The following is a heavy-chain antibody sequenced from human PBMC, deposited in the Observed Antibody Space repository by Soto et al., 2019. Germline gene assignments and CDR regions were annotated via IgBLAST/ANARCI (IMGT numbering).Heavy chain of an antibody. CDR3: ARERGTLTYANCFAY. CDR1: GGSISSGGYY. V-gene: IGHV4-31*03. CDR2: IYYSGST. Sequence: QVQLQESGPGLVKPSQTLSLTCTVSGGSISSGGYYWSWIRQHHWKGLEWIGYIYYSGSTYYNPSLKSRVTISVDTSKNQFSLKLCSVTAADTAVYYCARERGTLTYANCFAYWGQGTLVTVSS. D-gene: IGHD2-8*01. J-gene: IGHJ4*02.